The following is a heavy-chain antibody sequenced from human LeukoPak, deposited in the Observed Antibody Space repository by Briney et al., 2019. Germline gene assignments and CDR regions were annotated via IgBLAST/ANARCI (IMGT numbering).Heavy chain of an antibody. V-gene: IGHV1-2*02. CDR3: ARTDIVVVPAAIGTQRYYYYMDV. D-gene: IGHD2-2*01. CDR1: GYTFTGYY. Sequence: ASVKVSCKASGYTFTGYYMHWVRQAPGQGLEWMGWINPNSGGTNYAQKFQGRVTMTRDTSISTAYMELSRLRSDDTAVSYCARTDIVVVPAAIGTQRYYYYMDVWGKGTTVTVSS. J-gene: IGHJ6*03. CDR2: INPNSGGT.